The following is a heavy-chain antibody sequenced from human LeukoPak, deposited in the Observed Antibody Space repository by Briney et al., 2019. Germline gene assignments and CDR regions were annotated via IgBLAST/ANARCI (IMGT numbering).Heavy chain of an antibody. CDR1: GFTFSSYG. CDR2: ISYDGSNK. CDR3: AKDMRPYLRYFDWLARGYFDY. Sequence: GGSLRLSCAASGFTFSSYGMHWVRQAPGKGLEWVAVISYDGSNKYYADSVKGRFTISRDNSKNTLYLQMNSRRAEDTAVYYCAKDMRPYLRYFDWLARGYFDYWGQGTLVTVSS. V-gene: IGHV3-30*18. J-gene: IGHJ4*02. D-gene: IGHD3-9*01.